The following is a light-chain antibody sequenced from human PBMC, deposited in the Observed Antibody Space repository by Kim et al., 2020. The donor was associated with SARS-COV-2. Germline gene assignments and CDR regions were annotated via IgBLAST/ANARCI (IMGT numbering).Light chain of an antibody. CDR2: DNN. CDR3: GTWDSSLSAVV. CDR1: NSNIGNDY. V-gene: IGLV1-51*01. J-gene: IGLJ2*01. Sequence: QPVLTQPPSVSAAPGQKVTISCSGSNSNIGNDYVSWYQQFPGTAPKFLIYDNNKRPSGIPDRFSGSKSGTSATLDITGLQTGDEADYYCGTWDSSLSAVVFGGGTQLTVL.